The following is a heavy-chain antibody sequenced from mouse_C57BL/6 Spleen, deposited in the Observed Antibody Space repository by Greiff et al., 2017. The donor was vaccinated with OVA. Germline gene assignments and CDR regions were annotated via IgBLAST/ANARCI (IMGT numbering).Heavy chain of an antibody. CDR2: IYPGDGDT. D-gene: IGHD3-1*01. J-gene: IGHJ4*01. Sequence: VQLQQSGAELVKPGASVKISCKASGYAFSSYWMNWVKQRPGKGLEWIGQIYPGDGDTNYNGKFKGKATLTADKSSSTAYMQLSSLTSEDSAVYFCARAELEGAMDYWGQGTSVTVSS. CDR3: ARAELEGAMDY. V-gene: IGHV1-80*01. CDR1: GYAFSSYW.